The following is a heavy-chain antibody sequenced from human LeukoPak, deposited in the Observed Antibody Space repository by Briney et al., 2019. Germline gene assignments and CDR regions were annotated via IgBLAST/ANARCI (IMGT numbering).Heavy chain of an antibody. J-gene: IGHJ6*02. Sequence: GASVKVSCKAFGYIFTSYNMHWVRQAPGQGLEWMGIINPSAGSTSYAQKFQGRVTMTRDTSTSTAYMELSSLRSEDTAVYYCAREEVECSSTSRYYYGMDVWGQGTTVTVSS. CDR1: GYIFTSYN. D-gene: IGHD2-2*01. CDR3: AREEVECSSTSRYYYGMDV. CDR2: INPSAGST. V-gene: IGHV1-46*01.